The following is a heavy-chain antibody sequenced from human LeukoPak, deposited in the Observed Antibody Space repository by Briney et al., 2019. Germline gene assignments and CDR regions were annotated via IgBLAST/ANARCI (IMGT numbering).Heavy chain of an antibody. D-gene: IGHD6-6*01. Sequence: SETLSLTCTVSGGPINNYYWYWIRQPPGKGLEWIGYVHYSGSTYYNPSLQSRVTMFVDMSKNQFSLRLSSVTAADTAVYYCARHRAYSSSSPFDYWGQGTLVTVSS. CDR2: VHYSGST. CDR1: GGPINNYY. V-gene: IGHV4-59*08. CDR3: ARHRAYSSSSPFDY. J-gene: IGHJ4*02.